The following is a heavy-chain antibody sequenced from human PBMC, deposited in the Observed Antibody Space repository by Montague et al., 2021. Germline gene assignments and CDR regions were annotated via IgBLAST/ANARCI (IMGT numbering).Heavy chain of an antibody. CDR1: GFTFSNYW. J-gene: IGHJ4*02. V-gene: IGHV3-7*01. Sequence: YRSLSFSASGFTFSNYWMSWVRQAPGKGLEWVANIKQDGSEKHYVDSVKGRFTISRDNAKNSLYLQMNSLRAEDTAVYFCARDQGQGYCGGDCYVGLDYWGQGTLVTVSS. CDR3: ARDQGQGYCGGDCYVGLDY. CDR2: IKQDGSEK. D-gene: IGHD2-21*01.